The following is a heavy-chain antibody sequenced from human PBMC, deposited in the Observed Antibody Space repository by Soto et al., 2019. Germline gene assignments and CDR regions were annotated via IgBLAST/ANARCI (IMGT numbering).Heavy chain of an antibody. Sequence: QVQLQESGPGLVKPSETLSLTCTVSGGSISGGVYYWSWIRQPPGKGLEWIGYIYASGSTYYNPSLKSRVTISVDTSNNQFSLRLTSVTAADSAVYYCAREVIPLTTDWYFDLLGRGTLVTVSP. CDR3: AREVIPLTTDWYFDL. CDR1: GGSISGGVYY. J-gene: IGHJ2*01. CDR2: IYASGST. V-gene: IGHV4-30-4*01. D-gene: IGHD4-17*01.